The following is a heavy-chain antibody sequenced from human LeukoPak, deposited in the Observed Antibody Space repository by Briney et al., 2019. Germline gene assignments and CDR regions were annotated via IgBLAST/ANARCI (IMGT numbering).Heavy chain of an antibody. CDR2: IYSGGTT. CDR3: AGRYDGSGYPLH. D-gene: IGHD3-22*01. Sequence: GGSLRLSCAASGFSVSSNYVSWVRQAPGKGLEWVSVIYSGGTTYCADSIKGRFTISRDNSKNTLYLQMNSLRAEDTAVYYCAGRYDGSGYPLHWGQGTLVTVSS. CDR1: GFSVSSNY. J-gene: IGHJ4*02. V-gene: IGHV3-53*01.